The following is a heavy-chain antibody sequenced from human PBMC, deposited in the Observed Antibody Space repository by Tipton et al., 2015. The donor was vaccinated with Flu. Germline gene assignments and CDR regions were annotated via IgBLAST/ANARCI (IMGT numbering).Heavy chain of an antibody. V-gene: IGHV4-38-2*01. CDR2: FYPSGTS. J-gene: IGHJ4*02. Sequence: TLSLTCSVSTFSVSDIVYWGWIRQSPGKGLEWLGSFYPSGTSYYNPSVKSRVTISLDTSKGHSSLNLRSVTAGDTAVYYCARLEGAFEGGHCVGSNCWINFWGQGTLVTVSS. CDR1: TFSVSDIVY. D-gene: IGHD2-21*01. CDR3: ARLEGAFEGGHCVGSNCWINF.